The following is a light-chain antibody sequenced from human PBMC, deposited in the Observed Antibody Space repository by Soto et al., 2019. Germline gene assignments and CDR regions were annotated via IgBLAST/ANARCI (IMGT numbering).Light chain of an antibody. V-gene: IGLV2-14*01. CDR2: EVS. CDR3: SSYTSSSTPVV. CDR1: SSDVGGYNY. J-gene: IGLJ2*01. Sequence: QSALTQPRSVSGSPGQSVTISCTGTSSDVGGYNYVSWYQQHPGKAPKLMIYEVSNRPSGVSNRFSGSKSGNTASLTISGLQAEDEADYYCSSYTSSSTPVVFGGGTQLTVL.